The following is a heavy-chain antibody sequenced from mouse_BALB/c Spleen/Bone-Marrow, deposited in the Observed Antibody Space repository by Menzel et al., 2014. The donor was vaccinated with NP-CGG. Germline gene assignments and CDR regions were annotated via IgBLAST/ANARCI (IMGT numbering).Heavy chain of an antibody. J-gene: IGHJ2*01. CDR3: LRVGGVY. CDR1: GYTFSSYW. CDR2: ILPGSDNT. V-gene: IGHV1-9*01. Sequence: QVQLQQSGAELMKPGASVKISCKATGYTFSSYWIEWVKQRPGHGLEWIGEILPGSDNTNYNEKFKGKATFTADASSNTAYMQLSSLTSEDSAVYHCLRVGGVYWGQGTTLTVSS.